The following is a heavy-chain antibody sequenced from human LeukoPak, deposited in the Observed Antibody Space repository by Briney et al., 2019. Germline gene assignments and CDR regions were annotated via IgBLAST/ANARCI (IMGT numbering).Heavy chain of an antibody. CDR1: GYTFTSYG. CDR2: ISAYNGNT. CDR3: ARDSPEAGIVGGNAHFDY. D-gene: IGHD1-26*01. V-gene: IGHV1-18*01. J-gene: IGHJ4*02. Sequence: ASVKVSCKASGYTFTSYGISWVRQAPGQGLEWMGWISAYNGNTNYAQKLQGRVTMTTDTSTSTAYMELRSLRSDDTAVYYCARDSPEAGIVGGNAHFDYWGQGTLVTVSS.